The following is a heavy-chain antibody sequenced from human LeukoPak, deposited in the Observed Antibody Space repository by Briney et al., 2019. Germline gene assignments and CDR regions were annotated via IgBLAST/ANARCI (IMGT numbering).Heavy chain of an antibody. D-gene: IGHD2-15*01. CDR1: GGSISSYY. V-gene: IGHV4-59*01. Sequence: SETLSLTCTVSGGSISSYYWSWIRQPPGKGLEWIGYIYYSGSTNYNPSLKSRVTISVDTSKNQFSLKLSSVTAADTAVHYCARFDCSGGSCYSNYWGQGTLVTVSS. J-gene: IGHJ4*02. CDR2: IYYSGST. CDR3: ARFDCSGGSCYSNY.